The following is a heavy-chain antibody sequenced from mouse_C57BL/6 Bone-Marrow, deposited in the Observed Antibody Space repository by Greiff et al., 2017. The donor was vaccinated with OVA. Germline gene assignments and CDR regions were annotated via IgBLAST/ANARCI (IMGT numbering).Heavy chain of an antibody. CDR3: ARVGGSFYAMGY. D-gene: IGHD1-1*01. V-gene: IGHV5-4*03. Sequence: EVNLVEPGGGLVKPGGSLKLSCAASGFTFSSYAMSWVRQTPEQRLEWVATISDGGSYTYSPDNVKGRVTISRDNAKNDLYLQMSHLKSEDTAMYYCARVGGSFYAMGYWGQGTSVTVSS. J-gene: IGHJ4*01. CDR2: ISDGGSYT. CDR1: GFTFSSYA.